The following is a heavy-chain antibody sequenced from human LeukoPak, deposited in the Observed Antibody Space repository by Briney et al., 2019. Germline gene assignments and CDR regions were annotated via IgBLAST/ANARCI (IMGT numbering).Heavy chain of an antibody. CDR2: IIPIFGTA. CDR1: GGTFSSYA. J-gene: IGHJ6*02. Sequence: GASVKVSCKASGGTFSSYAISWVRQAPGQGLEWMGGIIPIFGTANYAQKFQRRVTITADESTSTAYMELSSLRSEDTAVYYCARYVGATPYYYYGMDVWGQGTTVTVSS. V-gene: IGHV1-69*13. CDR3: ARYVGATPYYYYGMDV. D-gene: IGHD1-26*01.